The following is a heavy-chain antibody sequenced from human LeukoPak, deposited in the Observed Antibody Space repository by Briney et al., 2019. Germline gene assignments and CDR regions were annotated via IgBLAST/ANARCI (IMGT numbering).Heavy chain of an antibody. D-gene: IGHD1-26*01. J-gene: IGHJ5*02. CDR3: AKVVRYSGSPAGWFDP. CDR1: GGSISSGGYY. CDR2: IYYSGST. Sequence: SETLSLTCTVSGGSISSGGYYWSWIRQHPGKGLEWIGYIYYSGSTYYNPSLKSRVTISVDTSKNQFSLKLSSVTAADTAVYYCAKVVRYSGSPAGWFDPWGQGTLVTVSS. V-gene: IGHV4-31*03.